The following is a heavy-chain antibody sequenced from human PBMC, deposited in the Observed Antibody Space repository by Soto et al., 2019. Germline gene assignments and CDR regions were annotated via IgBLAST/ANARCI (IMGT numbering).Heavy chain of an antibody. D-gene: IGHD6-19*01. CDR2: IKSKTDGGTT. J-gene: IGHJ4*02. Sequence: TQRGSLRLSCAAFGFSFSDVWMNWVRQAPGKGLEWVGRIKSKTDGGTTDYAAPVKGRFTISRDDSKATVYLQMDSLKIEDTAVYFCTTGTTAGTFRGQGILVTVSS. CDR1: GFSFSDVW. CDR3: TTGTTAGTF. V-gene: IGHV3-15*07.